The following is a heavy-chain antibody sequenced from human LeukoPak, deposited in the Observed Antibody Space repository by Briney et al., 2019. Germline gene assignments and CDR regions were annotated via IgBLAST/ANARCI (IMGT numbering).Heavy chain of an antibody. Sequence: PSETLSLTCTVSGGSISSGGYYWSWIRQHPGKGLEWIGYIYYSGSTYYNPSLKSRVTISVDTSKNQFSLRLSSVTAADTAVYYCARELWFANAPGSWLDPWGQGTLVTVSS. CDR1: GGSISSGGYY. CDR2: IYYSGST. D-gene: IGHD3-10*01. CDR3: ARELWFANAPGSWLDP. J-gene: IGHJ5*02. V-gene: IGHV4-31*03.